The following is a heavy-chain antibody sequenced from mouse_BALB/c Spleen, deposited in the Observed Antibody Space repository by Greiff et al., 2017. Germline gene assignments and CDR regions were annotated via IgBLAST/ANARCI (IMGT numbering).Heavy chain of an antibody. V-gene: IGHV1-54*01. CDR2: INPGSGGT. CDR1: GYAFTNYL. CDR3: ARYEGYDGYAMDY. Sequence: VKLMESGAELVRPGTSVKVSCKASGYAFTNYLIEWVKQRPGQGLEWIGVINPGSGGTNYNEKFKGKATLTADKSSSTAYMQLSSLTSDDSAVYFCARYEGYDGYAMDYWGQGTSVTVSS. D-gene: IGHD2-3*01. J-gene: IGHJ4*01.